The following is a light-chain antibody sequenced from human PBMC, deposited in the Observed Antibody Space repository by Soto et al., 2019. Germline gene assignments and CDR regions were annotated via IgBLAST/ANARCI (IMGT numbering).Light chain of an antibody. J-gene: IGLJ1*01. Sequence: QPVLTQPPSASASLGASVTLTCTLSSGYSNYEVDWYQQRPGKGPRFVMRVGTGGIVGSKGDGIPDCFSVLGSGLNRYLTIKNIQEEDESDYHCGADHGSGSNFVYVFGTGTKVTVL. CDR3: GADHGSGSNFVYV. CDR1: SGYSNYE. CDR2: VGTGGIVG. V-gene: IGLV9-49*01.